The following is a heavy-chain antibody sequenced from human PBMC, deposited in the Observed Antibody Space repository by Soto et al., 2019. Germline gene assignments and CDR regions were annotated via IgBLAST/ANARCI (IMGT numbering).Heavy chain of an antibody. CDR2: ISAHNGNT. J-gene: IGHJ4*02. CDR3: ERALTPTDC. Sequence: QVQLVQSGAEVKKPGASVKVSCKASGYTFTSYGISWVRQAPGQGLEWMGWISAHNGNTIYAQKLQGRVTMTTDTSTSTAYTERRSLRSDATAVYYCERALTPTDCWGQGTLVTVSS. V-gene: IGHV1-18*01. CDR1: GYTFTSYG. D-gene: IGHD3-9*01.